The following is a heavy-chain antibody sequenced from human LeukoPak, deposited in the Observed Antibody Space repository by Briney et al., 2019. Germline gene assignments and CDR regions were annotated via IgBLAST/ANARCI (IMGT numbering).Heavy chain of an antibody. CDR3: ARGAIAVARGVDY. CDR1: GGSFSGYY. V-gene: IGHV4-34*01. J-gene: IGHJ4*02. CDR2: INHSGST. Sequence: SETLSLTCAVYGGSFSGYYWSWIRQPPGKGLEWIGEINHSGSTNYNPSLKSRVTISVDTSKNQFSLRLSSVTAADTAVYYCARGAIAVARGVDYWGQGTLVTVSS. D-gene: IGHD6-19*01.